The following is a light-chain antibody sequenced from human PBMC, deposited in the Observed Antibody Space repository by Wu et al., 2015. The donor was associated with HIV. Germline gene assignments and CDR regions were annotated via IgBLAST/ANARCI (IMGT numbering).Light chain of an antibody. CDR3: QQYNFRPT. CDR1: QSVNKK. V-gene: IGKV3-15*01. CDR2: GAS. J-gene: IGKJ4*01. Sequence: EIVLTQSPGTLSLSPGERVTLSCRASQSVNKKLAWCQQKPGQTPRLVIQGASTRATGIPARFTGSGSGTEFTLTISSLQSEDFAVYYCQQYNFRPTFGAGPRWRSN.